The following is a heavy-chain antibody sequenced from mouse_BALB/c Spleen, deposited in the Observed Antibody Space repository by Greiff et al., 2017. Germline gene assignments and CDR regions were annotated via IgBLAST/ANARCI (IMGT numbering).Heavy chain of an antibody. V-gene: IGHV1S56*01. J-gene: IGHJ2*01. Sequence: QVQLQQSGPELVKPGASVRISCKASGYTFTSYYIHWVKQRPGQGLEWIGWIYPGNVNTKYNEKFKGKATLTADKSSSTAYMQLSSLTSEDSAVYFCARPLRGPFDYWGQGTTLTVSS. CDR1: GYTFTSYY. CDR2: IYPGNVNT. D-gene: IGHD1-1*01. CDR3: ARPLRGPFDY.